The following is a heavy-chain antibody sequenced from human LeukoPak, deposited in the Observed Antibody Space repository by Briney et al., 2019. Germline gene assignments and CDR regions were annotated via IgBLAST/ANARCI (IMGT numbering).Heavy chain of an antibody. J-gene: IGHJ3*02. Sequence: GGSLRLSCAASGFTFSSYDMHWVRQATGKGLEWVSAIGTAGDTYYPGSVKGRFTISRENAKNSLYLQMNSLRAGDTAVYYCARGEANLGFTDYVFDIWGKGKMVTVFS. D-gene: IGHD2-8*01. V-gene: IGHV3-13*01. CDR2: IGTAGDT. CDR3: ARGEANLGFTDYVFDI. CDR1: GFTFSSYD.